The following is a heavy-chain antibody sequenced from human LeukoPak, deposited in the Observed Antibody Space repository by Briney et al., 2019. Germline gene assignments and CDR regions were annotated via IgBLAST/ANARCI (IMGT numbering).Heavy chain of an antibody. CDR1: GCSISSYY. CDR3: ARPGRGAFDI. Sequence: SETLSLTCTVSGCSISSYYWSWIRQHPGKGLEWIWYIYYSGSTYYNPSLKSRVTILVDTSKNQLSLQLSTVTAADTAVYYCARPGRGAFDIWGQGTMVTVST. J-gene: IGHJ3*02. V-gene: IGHV4-59*06. CDR2: IYYSGST. D-gene: IGHD1-14*01.